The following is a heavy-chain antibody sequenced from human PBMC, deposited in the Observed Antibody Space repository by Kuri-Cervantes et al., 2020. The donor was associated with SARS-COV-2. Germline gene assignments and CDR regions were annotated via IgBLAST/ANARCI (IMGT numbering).Heavy chain of an antibody. J-gene: IGHJ6*03. V-gene: IGHV4-34*12. Sequence: SETLSLTCYVCIGTFSHTTGSWIRQPPGKGLEWIGEIIHGGSTNYNPSLKSRVTISVDTSKNQFSLKLSSVTAADTAVYYCARDSRSYYQVLLDHYYYSYMDVWGKGTTVTVSS. CDR1: IGTFSHTT. CDR3: ARDSRSYYQVLLDHYYYSYMDV. CDR2: IIHGGST. D-gene: IGHD1-26*01.